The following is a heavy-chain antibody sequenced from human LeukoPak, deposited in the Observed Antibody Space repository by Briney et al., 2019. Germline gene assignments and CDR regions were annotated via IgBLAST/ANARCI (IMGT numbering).Heavy chain of an antibody. CDR1: GGSISSYY. CDR3: ARGEVEGSSSWHLDWFDP. V-gene: IGHV4-59*01. J-gene: IGHJ5*02. Sequence: SETLSLTCTVSGGSISSYYWSWIRQPPGKGLEWIGYIYYSGSTNYNPSLKSRVTISVDTSKNQFSLKLSSVTAADTAVYYCARGEVEGSSSWHLDWFDPWGQGTLVTVSS. CDR2: IYYSGST. D-gene: IGHD6-13*01.